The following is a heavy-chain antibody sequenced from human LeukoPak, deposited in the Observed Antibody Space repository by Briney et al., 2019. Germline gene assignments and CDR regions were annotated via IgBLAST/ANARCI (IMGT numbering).Heavy chain of an antibody. Sequence: SETLSLTCTVSGGSLSSPGYYWGWIRQPPGKGLEWIGSIQSSGTTHYRPSLRSRVAISVDTSKNQFSLKMTSMTAEDAAVYYCARDVGGAVSDSWGQGILVTVSS. J-gene: IGHJ4*02. D-gene: IGHD2-15*01. CDR2: IQSSGTT. CDR1: GGSLSSPGYY. CDR3: ARDVGGAVSDS. V-gene: IGHV4-39*07.